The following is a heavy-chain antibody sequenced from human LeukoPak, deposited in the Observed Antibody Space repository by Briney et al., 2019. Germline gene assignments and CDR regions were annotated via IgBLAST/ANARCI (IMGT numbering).Heavy chain of an antibody. CDR2: IGVGGRPT. D-gene: IGHD3-10*01. CDR1: GFSFSHYS. J-gene: IGHJ6*02. CDR3: AKNTWRSSDSGRRRMDV. V-gene: IGHV3-48*01. Sequence: GGSLRLSCAASGFSFSHYSMTWARQASGKGLEWISYIGVGGRPTNYADSVKARFAISRDDAQNSLYLRMNSLRAEDTAVYYCAKNTWRSSDSGRRRMDVWGQGTTVTVSS.